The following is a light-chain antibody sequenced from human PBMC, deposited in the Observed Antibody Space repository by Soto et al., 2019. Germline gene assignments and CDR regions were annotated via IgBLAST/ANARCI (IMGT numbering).Light chain of an antibody. CDR2: KAS. CDR1: QSISSW. Sequence: DIQMTQSPSTLSASVGDRVTITCRASQSISSWLAWYQQKPGKAPNLLIYKASSLESGVPSRFSGSGSGTEFTLTISSLQPDDFATYYCQPYNSYSHTFGQGTKLEIK. CDR3: QPYNSYSHT. V-gene: IGKV1-5*03. J-gene: IGKJ2*01.